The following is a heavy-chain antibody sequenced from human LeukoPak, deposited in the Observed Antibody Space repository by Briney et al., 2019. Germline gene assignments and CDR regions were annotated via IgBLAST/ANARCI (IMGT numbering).Heavy chain of an antibody. D-gene: IGHD3-3*01. J-gene: IGHJ4*02. Sequence: SETLSLTCTVSDYSISSCYGYYWGWIRQPPGKGLEWIGNIYHSGITYYNHFNSSLKSRVTISIDTSKNQFSLRLTSVTAADTAVYFCAREIFGARAFEYWGQGILVTVSS. CDR3: AREIFGARAFEY. CDR1: DYSISSCYGYY. CDR2: IYHSGIT. V-gene: IGHV4-38-2*02.